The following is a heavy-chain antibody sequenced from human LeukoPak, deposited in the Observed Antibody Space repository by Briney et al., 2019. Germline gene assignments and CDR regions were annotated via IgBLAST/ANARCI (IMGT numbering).Heavy chain of an antibody. CDR2: VHNNGET. Sequence: SETLSLTCTVSGGSISSYYWSWIRQPPGRGLEWIAYVHNNGETKHNPSLKSRDTISVDTPNNQISLRLSSVTAADTAMYYCARQPAATAAFDIWGLGTMVTVSS. CDR1: GGSISSYY. J-gene: IGHJ3*02. D-gene: IGHD5-18*01. CDR3: ARQPAATAAFDI. V-gene: IGHV4-59*08.